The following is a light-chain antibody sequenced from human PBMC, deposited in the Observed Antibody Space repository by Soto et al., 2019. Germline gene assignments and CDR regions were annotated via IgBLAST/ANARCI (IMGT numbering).Light chain of an antibody. CDR2: EVT. Sequence: LTQPASVSGSLGQSITISCTGTTSDVGGYNYVSWYQQHPGKAPILMIYEVTNRPSGVSNRFSGSKSGNTASLTISGLQVEDEAEYYCGSYTGSITYVFGTGTKVTLL. J-gene: IGLJ1*01. V-gene: IGLV2-14*01. CDR3: GSYTGSITYV. CDR1: TSDVGGYNY.